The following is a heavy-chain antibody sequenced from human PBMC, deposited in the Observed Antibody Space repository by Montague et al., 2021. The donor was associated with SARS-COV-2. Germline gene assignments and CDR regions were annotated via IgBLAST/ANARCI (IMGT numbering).Heavy chain of an antibody. Sequence: SETLSLTCTVAGDSISSTVYYWGWMRQPPGKRLEWIGTIYHTGXTXYXXXXKXRVTLSVDTSKSQLSLNVTSVTAADTAVYFCVRVAWFGELSLADYWGQGTLVAVSS. V-gene: IGHV4-39*07. D-gene: IGHD3-10*01. CDR2: IYHTGXT. CDR3: VRVAWFGELSLADY. J-gene: IGHJ4*02. CDR1: GDSISSTVYY.